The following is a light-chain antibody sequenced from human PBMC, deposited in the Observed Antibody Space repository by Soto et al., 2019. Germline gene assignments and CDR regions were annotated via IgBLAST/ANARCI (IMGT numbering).Light chain of an antibody. Sequence: DIQMTQSPSSLSASVGDRVTITCRATQTISNSLNWYQQRPGKAPNLLIYGTSTLQGGVPSRFSGSGFGTDFTLTISSLQPEDSATYFCQESHTFLWGTFGQGTKV. J-gene: IGKJ1*01. CDR2: GTS. CDR1: QTISNS. CDR3: QESHTFLWGT. V-gene: IGKV1-39*01.